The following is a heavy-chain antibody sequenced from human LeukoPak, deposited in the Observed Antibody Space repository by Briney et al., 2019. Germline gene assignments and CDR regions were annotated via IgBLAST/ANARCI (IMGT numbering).Heavy chain of an antibody. Sequence: SETLSLSCTVSGGSISSYYWSWIRQPPGKGLEWIGHIYYSGSTNYNPSLKSRVTISVDTSKNQFSLKLSSVTAADTAVYYCARVDLGYCSGGSCYSFDYWGQGTLVTVSS. CDR3: ARVDLGYCSGGSCYSFDY. CDR2: IYYSGST. V-gene: IGHV4-59*08. J-gene: IGHJ4*02. CDR1: GGSISSYY. D-gene: IGHD2-15*01.